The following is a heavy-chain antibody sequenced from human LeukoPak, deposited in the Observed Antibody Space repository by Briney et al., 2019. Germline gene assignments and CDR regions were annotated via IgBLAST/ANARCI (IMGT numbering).Heavy chain of an antibody. CDR2: ISGSGGST. D-gene: IGHD3-22*01. Sequence: GGSLRLSCATSGFTFSTYAMSWVRQPPGKGLEWVSSISGSGGSTYYTDSVKGRFIISRRNSKNMLYLQMNSLGAEDTALYYCAKDTSSEYSSLSWFDSWGQGTLVTVSS. J-gene: IGHJ5*01. V-gene: IGHV3-23*01. CDR3: AKDTSSEYSSLSWFDS. CDR1: GFTFSTYA.